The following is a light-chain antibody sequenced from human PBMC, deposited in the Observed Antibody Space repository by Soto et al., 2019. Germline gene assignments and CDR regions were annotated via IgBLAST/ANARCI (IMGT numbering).Light chain of an antibody. CDR2: DVS. V-gene: IGLV2-11*01. CDR1: NSDVGAYNY. J-gene: IGLJ1*01. Sequence: QSVLTQPRSVSGSPGQSVTISCTGTNSDVGAYNYVSWYQQHPGKAPKHMIYDVSKRPSGVPDRFSGSKSGNTASLTISGLQAEDKADYYCCSYAGRYIYVFGTGPKVTVL. CDR3: CSYAGRYIYV.